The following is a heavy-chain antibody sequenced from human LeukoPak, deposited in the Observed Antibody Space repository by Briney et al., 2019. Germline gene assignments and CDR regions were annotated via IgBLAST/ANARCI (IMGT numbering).Heavy chain of an antibody. CDR2: ISGSGGST. CDR3: AKDRGHKYQLLARGFDP. CDR1: GFTFSSYG. J-gene: IGHJ5*02. V-gene: IGHV3-23*01. Sequence: PGGTLRLSCAASGFTFSSYGMSWVRQAPGKGLEWVSAISGSGGSTYYADSVKGRFTISRDNSKNTLYLQMNSLRAEDTAVYYCAKDRGHKYQLLARGFDPWGQGTLVTVSS. D-gene: IGHD2-2*01.